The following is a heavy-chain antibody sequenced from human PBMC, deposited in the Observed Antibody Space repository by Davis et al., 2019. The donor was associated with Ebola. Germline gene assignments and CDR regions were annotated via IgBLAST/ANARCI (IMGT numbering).Heavy chain of an antibody. J-gene: IGHJ3*02. Sequence: SVKVSCKASGGTFSSYAISWVRQAPGQGLEWMGGIIPIFGTANYAQKFQGRVTITADESTSTAYMELSSLRSEDTAVYYCARDRSPPLTFGGIDAFDIWGQGTMVTVSS. CDR1: GGTFSSYA. CDR3: ARDRSPPLTFGGIDAFDI. CDR2: IIPIFGTA. D-gene: IGHD3-16*01. V-gene: IGHV1-69*13.